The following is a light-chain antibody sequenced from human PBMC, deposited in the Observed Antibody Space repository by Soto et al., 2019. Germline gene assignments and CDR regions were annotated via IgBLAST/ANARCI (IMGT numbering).Light chain of an antibody. CDR2: EVT. V-gene: IGLV2-14*01. J-gene: IGLJ2*01. CDR1: SSDVGGYNY. CDR3: SSYTSSSTVV. Sequence: QSALTQPASVSGSPGQSITISCTGTSSDVGGYNYVSWYQQYPGKAPKLMIYEVTNRPSGVSNRFSGSKSGNTASLTISGLQAEDEADYHCSSYTSSSTVVFVGGTKLTVL.